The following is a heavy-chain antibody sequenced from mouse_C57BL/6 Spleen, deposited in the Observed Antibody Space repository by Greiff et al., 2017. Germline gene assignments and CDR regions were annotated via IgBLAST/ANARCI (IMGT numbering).Heavy chain of an antibody. J-gene: IGHJ2*01. CDR3: ARDGGQYDPSFDY. CDR1: GFTFSSYA. V-gene: IGHV5-4*01. CDR2: ISDGGSYT. D-gene: IGHD2-14*01. Sequence: EVHLVESGGGLVKPGGSLKLSCAASGFTFSSYAMSWVRQTPEKRLEWVATISDGGSYTYYPDNVKGRFTISRDNAKNNLYLQMSHLKSEDTAMYYCARDGGQYDPSFDYWGQGTTLTVSS.